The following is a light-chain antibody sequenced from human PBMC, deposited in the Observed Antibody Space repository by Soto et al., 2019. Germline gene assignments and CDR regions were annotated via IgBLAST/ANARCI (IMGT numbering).Light chain of an antibody. J-gene: IGLJ2*01. CDR3: SSYTSSSTVI. CDR2: DVR. V-gene: IGLV2-14*01. Sequence: QSVLTQPASVSGSPGQSITISCTGTSSDVGGYNYISWYQQYPGKAPKFIIYDVRNRPSGVSNRFSGSRSGNTASLTISGLQAEDEADYYCSSYTSSSTVIFGGGTKLTVL. CDR1: SSDVGGYNY.